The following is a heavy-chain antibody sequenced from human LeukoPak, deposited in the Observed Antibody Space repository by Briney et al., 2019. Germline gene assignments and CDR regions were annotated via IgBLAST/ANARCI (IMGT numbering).Heavy chain of an antibody. Sequence: ASVKVSCKASGGTFSSYGISWVRQAPGQGLEWMGWISAYNGNTNYAQKLQGRVAMTTDTSTSTAYMELRSLRSDDTAVYYCARDGLEAVAGTFDYWGQGTLVTVSS. D-gene: IGHD6-19*01. J-gene: IGHJ4*02. CDR1: GGTFSSYG. CDR2: ISAYNGNT. CDR3: ARDGLEAVAGTFDY. V-gene: IGHV1-18*01.